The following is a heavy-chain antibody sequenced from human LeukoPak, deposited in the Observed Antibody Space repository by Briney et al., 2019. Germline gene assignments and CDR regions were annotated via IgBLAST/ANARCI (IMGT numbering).Heavy chain of an antibody. D-gene: IGHD1-26*01. Sequence: GGSLRLSCAASGFPLRSYAMSWVRQAPGKGMEWVSTISGSGGSTYHADSVKGRFTISRDNSKNTLYLQIHSLRAEDTAVYYCAKVPVSGTYWDYWGQGTLVTVSS. CDR2: ISGSGGST. CDR3: AKVPVSGTYWDY. V-gene: IGHV3-23*01. J-gene: IGHJ4*02. CDR1: GFPLRSYA.